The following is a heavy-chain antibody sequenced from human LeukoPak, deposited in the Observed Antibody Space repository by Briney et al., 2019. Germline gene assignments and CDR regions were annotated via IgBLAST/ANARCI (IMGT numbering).Heavy chain of an antibody. D-gene: IGHD3-22*01. CDR1: GFTFSSYG. Sequence: GGSLRLSCAASGFTFSSYGMHWVRQAPGKGLEWVAVISYDGSNKYYADSVKGRFTISRDNSKNTLNLQMNSLRAEDTAVYYCAKGYYYDSSGYPGAYWGQGALVTVSS. J-gene: IGHJ4*02. CDR2: ISYDGSNK. V-gene: IGHV3-30*18. CDR3: AKGYYYDSSGYPGAY.